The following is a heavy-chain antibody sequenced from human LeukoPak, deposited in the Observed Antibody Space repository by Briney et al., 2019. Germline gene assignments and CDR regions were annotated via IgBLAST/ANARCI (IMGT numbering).Heavy chain of an antibody. CDR3: ARVRSSSGDIYSYYGMDV. D-gene: IGHD6-13*01. CDR2: IYNTGST. V-gene: IGHV4-31*03. Sequence: PSQTLSLTCTVSGGSINNGGYYWRWIRQHPGKGLEWIGYIYNTGSTYYNPSLKSRVTISVDTSENQFSLKLSSVTAADTAVYYCARVRSSSGDIYSYYGMDVWGKGTTVTVSS. J-gene: IGHJ6*04. CDR1: GGSINNGGYY.